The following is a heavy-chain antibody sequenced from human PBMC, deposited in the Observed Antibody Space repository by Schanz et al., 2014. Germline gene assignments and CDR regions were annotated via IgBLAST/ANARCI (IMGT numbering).Heavy chain of an antibody. Sequence: EVQLVESGGGLVKPGESLRLSCAASGFIFSAYTMNWVRQAPGKWLEWVSSISSGGRNIFHADSLKGLFTISRDNARNSLYLQLNCLRVEDSGVYFCAQTRGTFIVPIDNWGQGVRVIVSS. CDR1: GFIFSAYT. CDR2: ISSGGRNI. D-gene: IGHD2-15*01. V-gene: IGHV3-21*01. J-gene: IGHJ4*02. CDR3: AQTRGTFIVPIDN.